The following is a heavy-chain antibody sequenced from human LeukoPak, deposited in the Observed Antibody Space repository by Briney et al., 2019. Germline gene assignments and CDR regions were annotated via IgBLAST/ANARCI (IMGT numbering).Heavy chain of an antibody. CDR1: GGSISSGGYY. D-gene: IGHD4-17*01. CDR3: ARDSDYALRNAFDI. CDR2: IYHSGST. Sequence: PSRTLSLTCTVSGGSISSGGYYWSWIRQPPGKGLEWIGYIYHSGSTYYNPSLKSRVTISVDRSKNQFSLKLSSVTAADTAVYYCARDSDYALRNAFDIWGQGTMVTVSS. J-gene: IGHJ3*02. V-gene: IGHV4-30-2*01.